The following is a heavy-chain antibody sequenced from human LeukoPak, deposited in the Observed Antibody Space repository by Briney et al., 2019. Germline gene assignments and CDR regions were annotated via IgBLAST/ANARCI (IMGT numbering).Heavy chain of an antibody. CDR1: GGSFSGYY. D-gene: IGHD2-15*01. V-gene: IGHV4-34*01. J-gene: IGHJ4*02. CDR3: AESYCSGGSCYGGDY. Sequence: SETLSLTCAVYGGSFSGYYWSWIRQPPGKGLEWIGEINHSGSTNYNPSLKSRVTISVDTSKNQFSLKLSSVTAADTAVYYCAESYCSGGSCYGGDYWGQGTLVTVFS. CDR2: INHSGST.